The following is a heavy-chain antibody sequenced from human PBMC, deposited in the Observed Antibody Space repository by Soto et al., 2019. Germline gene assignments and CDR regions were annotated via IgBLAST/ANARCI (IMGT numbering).Heavy chain of an antibody. V-gene: IGHV5-51*01. D-gene: IGHD6-13*01. CDR2: IYPGDSDT. J-gene: IGHJ6*02. CDR3: ARHRPDSSSWHGGGGPYYYYGMDV. Sequence: PGESLKISCKGSGYSFTSYWIGWVRQMPGKGLEWMGIIYPGDSDTRYSPSFQGQVTISADKSISTAYLQWSSLKASDTAMYYCARHRPDSSSWHGGGGPYYYYGMDVWGQGTTVTVSS. CDR1: GYSFTSYW.